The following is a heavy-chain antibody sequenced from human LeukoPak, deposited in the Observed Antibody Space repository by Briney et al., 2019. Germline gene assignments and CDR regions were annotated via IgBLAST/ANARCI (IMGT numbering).Heavy chain of an antibody. V-gene: IGHV3-9*01. CDR3: AKDKEGYYGSGSYYR. J-gene: IGHJ4*02. Sequence: GGSLRLSCAASGFTFDDYAMHWVRQAPGKGLEWVSGISWNSGSIGYADSVKGRFTISRDNAKNSLYLQMNSLRAEDTALYYCAKDKEGYYGSGSYYRWGQGTLVTVSS. D-gene: IGHD3-10*01. CDR2: ISWNSGSI. CDR1: GFTFDDYA.